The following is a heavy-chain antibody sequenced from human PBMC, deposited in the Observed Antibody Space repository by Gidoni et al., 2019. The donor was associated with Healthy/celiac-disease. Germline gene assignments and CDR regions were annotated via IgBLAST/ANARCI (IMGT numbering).Heavy chain of an antibody. Sequence: QVQLQESGPGLVKPSETLSLTCTVSGGSISSYYWSCIRQPPGKGLEWIGYINYSGSTNYNPSLKSRVTISVDTSKNQFSLKLSSVTAADTAVYYCARLVPSTYYFDYWGQGTLVTVSS. J-gene: IGHJ4*02. CDR3: ARLVPSTYYFDY. V-gene: IGHV4-59*08. CDR1: GGSISSYY. CDR2: INYSGST. D-gene: IGHD3-3*02.